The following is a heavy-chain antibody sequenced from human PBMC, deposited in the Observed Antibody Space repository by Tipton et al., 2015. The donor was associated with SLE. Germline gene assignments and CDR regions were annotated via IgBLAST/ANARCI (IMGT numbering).Heavy chain of an antibody. Sequence: TLSLTCTVSGGSISSYYWSWIRQPPGKGLEWIGYIYYSGSTNYNPFLKSRVTISVDTSKNQFSLKLSSVTAADTAVYYCATPGPQRAFDIWGQGTMVTVSS. V-gene: IGHV4-59*12. D-gene: IGHD3-10*01. J-gene: IGHJ3*02. CDR2: IYYSGST. CDR1: GGSISSYY. CDR3: ATPGPQRAFDI.